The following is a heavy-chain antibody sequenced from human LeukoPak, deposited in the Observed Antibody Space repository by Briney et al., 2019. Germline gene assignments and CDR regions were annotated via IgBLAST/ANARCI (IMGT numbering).Heavy chain of an antibody. CDR1: GFTFSSYS. J-gene: IGHJ5*02. CDR3: ARDAIVVVPAAMEFDP. CDR2: ISSSSSYI. Sequence: TGGSLRLSCAASGFTFSSYSMNWVRQAPGKGLEWVSSISSSSSYIYYADSVKGRFTISRDNAKNSLYLQMNSLRAEDTAVYYCARDAIVVVPAAMEFDPWGQGTLVTVSS. V-gene: IGHV3-21*01. D-gene: IGHD2-2*01.